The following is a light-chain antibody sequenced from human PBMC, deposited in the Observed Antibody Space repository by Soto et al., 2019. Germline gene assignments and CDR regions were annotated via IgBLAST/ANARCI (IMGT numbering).Light chain of an antibody. Sequence: QSALTQPASVSGSPGQSITISCTGTSSDVGTYNYVSWYQQHSGKAPKLMIYEVSNRPSGVSNRFSGSKSGNTASLTISGLQAEDEADYYCSAYTSSLTLEVFGSGTKVTVL. CDR2: EVS. J-gene: IGLJ1*01. CDR3: SAYTSSLTLEV. V-gene: IGLV2-14*01. CDR1: SSDVGTYNY.